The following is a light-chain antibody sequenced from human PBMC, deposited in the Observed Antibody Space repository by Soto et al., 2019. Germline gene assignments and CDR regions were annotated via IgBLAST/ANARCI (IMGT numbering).Light chain of an antibody. J-gene: IGKJ4*01. Sequence: EIVLTQFPATLSLSPGERATLSCRASQSINSYLAWYQQKPGQAPRLLIYDASNRAAGIPARFSGSGSGADFTPTISSLEPEDFAVYYCQHRKNWPPGAAFGGGTKVEIK. V-gene: IGKV3-11*01. CDR3: QHRKNWPPGAA. CDR1: QSINSY. CDR2: DAS.